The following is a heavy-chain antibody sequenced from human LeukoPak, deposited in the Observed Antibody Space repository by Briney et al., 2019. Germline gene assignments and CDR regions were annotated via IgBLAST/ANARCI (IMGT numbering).Heavy chain of an antibody. V-gene: IGHV3-30-3*01. CDR1: GFTFSSYA. CDR2: ISYDGSNK. D-gene: IGHD2-15*01. J-gene: IGHJ4*02. CDR3: ARSIVVVVAATPEVPGY. Sequence: PGGSLRLSCAASGFTFSSYAMHWVRQAPGKGLEWVAVISYDGSNKYYADSVKGRFTISRDNSKNTLYLQMNSLRAEDTAVYYCARSIVVVVAATPEVPGYWGQGTLVTVSS.